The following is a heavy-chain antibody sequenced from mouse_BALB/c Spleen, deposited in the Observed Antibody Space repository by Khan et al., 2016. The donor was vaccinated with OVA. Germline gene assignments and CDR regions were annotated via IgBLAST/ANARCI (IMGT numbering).Heavy chain of an antibody. Sequence: EVQLQESGGGLVKPGGSLKLSCAASGFTFSTYAMSWVRQTPEKRLEWVATISSDGAYTYYPDNVTGRFTISRDNATNTLYLQMSSLMSEDTAMEYCAKYAYGNFAYWGQGTLVTVSA. CDR2: ISSDGAYT. CDR1: GFTFSTYA. D-gene: IGHD2-1*01. CDR3: AKYAYGNFAY. J-gene: IGHJ3*01. V-gene: IGHV5-9-3*01.